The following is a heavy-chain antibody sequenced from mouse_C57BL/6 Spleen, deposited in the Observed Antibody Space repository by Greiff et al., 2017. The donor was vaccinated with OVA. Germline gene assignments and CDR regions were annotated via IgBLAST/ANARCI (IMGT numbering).Heavy chain of an antibody. J-gene: IGHJ2*01. CDR2: INPNNGGT. CDR3: ARVGPITTVVAPDY. D-gene: IGHD1-1*01. Sequence: VQLQQSGPELVKPGASVKISCKASGYTFTDYYMNWVKQSPGKSLEWIGDINPNNGGTSYNQKFKGKATLTVDKSSSTAYMELRSLTSEDSAVYYCARVGPITTVVAPDYWGQGTTLTVSS. CDR1: GYTFTDYY. V-gene: IGHV1-26*01.